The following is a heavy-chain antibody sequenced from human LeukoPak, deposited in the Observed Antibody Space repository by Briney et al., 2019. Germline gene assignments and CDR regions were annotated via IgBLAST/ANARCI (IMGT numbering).Heavy chain of an antibody. V-gene: IGHV5-51*01. D-gene: IGHD3-10*01. CDR3: ARQVYYGDTVVPDI. Sequence: GESLKISCKGSGYDFSGDWIGWVRQMPGKGLELMGIIYPGDSDTRYSPSFQGQVTISADKSISTAYLQWSSLKASDTAMYYCARQVYYGDTVVPDIWGQGTMVTVSS. CDR1: GYDFSGDW. J-gene: IGHJ3*02. CDR2: IYPGDSDT.